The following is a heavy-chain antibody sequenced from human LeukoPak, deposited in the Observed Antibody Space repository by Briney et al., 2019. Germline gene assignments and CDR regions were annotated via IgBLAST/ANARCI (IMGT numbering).Heavy chain of an antibody. J-gene: IGHJ4*02. CDR1: GFTFSSYA. Sequence: GRSLRLSCAASGFTFSSYAMHWVRQAPGKGLEWVAVISYDGSNKYYADSVKGRFTISGDNSKNTLYLQMNSLRAEDTAVYYCARGGLYYYDSSGYNYWGQGTLVTVSS. V-gene: IGHV3-30-3*01. CDR3: ARGGLYYYDSSGYNY. D-gene: IGHD3-22*01. CDR2: ISYDGSNK.